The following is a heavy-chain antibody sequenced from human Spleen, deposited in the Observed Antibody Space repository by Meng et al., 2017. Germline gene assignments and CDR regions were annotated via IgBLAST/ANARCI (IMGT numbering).Heavy chain of an antibody. CDR1: GFIFSSYA. CDR3: AKVQCGGDCYSFGGDWFDP. V-gene: IGHV3-23*01. J-gene: IGHJ5*02. CDR2: ISGSGGST. Sequence: GESLKISCAASGFIFSSYAMTWVRQAPGKGLEWVSAISGSGGSTYHADSVKGRFTISRDNSKNTLYLQMNSLRAEDTAVYYCAKVQCGGDCYSFGGDWFDPWGQGTLVTVSS. D-gene: IGHD2-21*02.